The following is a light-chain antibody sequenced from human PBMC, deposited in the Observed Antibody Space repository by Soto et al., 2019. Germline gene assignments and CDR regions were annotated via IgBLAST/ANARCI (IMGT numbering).Light chain of an antibody. CDR2: EVS. V-gene: IGLV2-14*01. CDR3: SSYTSSSHYV. Sequence: QSSLTQPASVSGSPGQSISISCTGTSSDVGGYNYVSWYQQHPGKAPKLMIYEVSNRPSGVSNRFSGSKSGNTASLTISGLQAEEEADYYCSSYTSSSHYVFGTGTKVTXL. CDR1: SSDVGGYNY. J-gene: IGLJ1*01.